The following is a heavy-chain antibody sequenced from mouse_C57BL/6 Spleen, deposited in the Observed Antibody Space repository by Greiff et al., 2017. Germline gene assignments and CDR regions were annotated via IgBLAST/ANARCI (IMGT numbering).Heavy chain of an antibody. V-gene: IGHV1-80*01. CDR1: GYAFSSYW. J-gene: IGHJ2*01. CDR2: IYPGDGDT. CDR3: ARRGELGDFDY. Sequence: VQLQQSGAELVKPGASVKISCKASGYAFSSYWMNWVKQRPGKGLEWIGQIYPGDGDTNYNGKFKGKATLTADKSSSTAYMQLSSLTSEDSAVYFCARRGELGDFDYWGQGTTLTVSS. D-gene: IGHD4-1*01.